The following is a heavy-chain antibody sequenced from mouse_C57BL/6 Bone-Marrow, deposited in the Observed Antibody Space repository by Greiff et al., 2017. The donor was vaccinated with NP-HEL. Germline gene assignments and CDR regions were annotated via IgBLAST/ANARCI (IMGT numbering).Heavy chain of an antibody. V-gene: IGHV1-31*01. CDR2: IYPYNGVS. CDR3: ARRGIYYDYDGYAMDY. Sequence: EVMLVESGPELVKPGASVKISCKASGYSFTGYYMHWVKQSHGNILDWIGYIYPYNGVSSYNQKFKGKATLTVDKSSSTAYMELRSLTSEDSAVYYCARRGIYYDYDGYAMDYWGQGTSVTVSS. CDR1: GYSFTGYY. D-gene: IGHD2-4*01. J-gene: IGHJ4*01.